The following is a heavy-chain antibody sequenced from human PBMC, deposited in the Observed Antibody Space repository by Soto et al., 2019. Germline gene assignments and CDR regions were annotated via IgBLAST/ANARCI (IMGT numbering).Heavy chain of an antibody. D-gene: IGHD2-15*01. CDR1: GGSISSGGYY. Sequence: QVQLQESGPGLVKPSQTLSLTCTVSGGSISSGGYYWSWIRQHPGKGLEWIGYIYYSGSTYYNPSLKSRVTISVDTSKNQFSLKLSSVTAADTAVYYCAGLEVAATLEDYYYIDVWGKGTTVTVSS. J-gene: IGHJ6*03. CDR2: IYYSGST. V-gene: IGHV4-31*03. CDR3: AGLEVAATLEDYYYIDV.